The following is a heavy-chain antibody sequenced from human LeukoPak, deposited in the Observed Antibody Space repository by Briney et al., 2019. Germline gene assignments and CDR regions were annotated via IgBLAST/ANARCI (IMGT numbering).Heavy chain of an antibody. Sequence: GGSLRLSCAASGFTFSSYEMNWVRQAPGKGLEWVSTISESGVGTYYTDSVKGRFTISRDNSKNTVYLQMNSLRVEDTAVYYCAKRRFDRSGYFFDYWGQGTRVTVSS. CDR1: GFTFSSYE. J-gene: IGHJ4*02. D-gene: IGHD3-22*01. CDR2: ISESGVGT. V-gene: IGHV3-23*01. CDR3: AKRRFDRSGYFFDY.